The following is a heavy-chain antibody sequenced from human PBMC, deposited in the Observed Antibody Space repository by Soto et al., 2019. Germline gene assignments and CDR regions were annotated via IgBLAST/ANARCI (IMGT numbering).Heavy chain of an antibody. CDR3: AKIPYYDFWSGYAPYAFDI. V-gene: IGHV3-23*01. CDR1: GFTFSSYA. D-gene: IGHD3-3*01. CDR2: ISGSGGST. Sequence: EVQLLEAGGGLVQPGGSLRLSCAASGFTFSSYAMSWVRQAPGKGLEWVSAISGSGGSTYYADSVKGRFTISRDNSKNTLYLQMNSLRAEDTAVYYCAKIPYYDFWSGYAPYAFDIWGQGTMVTVSS. J-gene: IGHJ3*02.